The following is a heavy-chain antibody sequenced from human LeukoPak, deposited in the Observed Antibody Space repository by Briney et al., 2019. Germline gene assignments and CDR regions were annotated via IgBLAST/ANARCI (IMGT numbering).Heavy chain of an antibody. D-gene: IGHD6-19*01. CDR1: GDSVSSNSAA. J-gene: IGHJ4*02. V-gene: IGHV6-1*01. Sequence: SQTLSLTCAISGDSVSSNSAAWNGIRQSPSRGLEWLGRTYYRSKWYTDYAVSVRSRININPDTSKNQFSLQLNSVTPEDTAVYHCARYYSSRKMFDYWGQGTLVTVSS. CDR3: ARYYSSRKMFDY. CDR2: TYYRSKWYT.